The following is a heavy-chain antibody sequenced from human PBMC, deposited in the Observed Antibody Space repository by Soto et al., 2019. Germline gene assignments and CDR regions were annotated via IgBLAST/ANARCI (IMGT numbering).Heavy chain of an antibody. Sequence: GFLRLSCAASGLSLSSYSMNWVRQAPGKGLEWVSSISSSSSYIYYADSVKGRFTISRDNAKNSLYLQMNSLRAEDTAVYYCAREKGGDYYDSSGLEAFDIWGQGTMVTVSS. D-gene: IGHD3-22*01. CDR1: GLSLSSYS. J-gene: IGHJ3*02. CDR2: ISSSSSYI. CDR3: AREKGGDYYDSSGLEAFDI. V-gene: IGHV3-21*01.